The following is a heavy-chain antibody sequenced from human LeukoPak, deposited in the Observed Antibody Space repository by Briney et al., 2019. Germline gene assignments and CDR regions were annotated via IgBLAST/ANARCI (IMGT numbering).Heavy chain of an antibody. D-gene: IGHD5-18*01. V-gene: IGHV3-64*01. CDR3: ARDVGGYSYGYHY. Sequence: GGSLRLSCAASGFTFSSYAMHWVRQAPGKGLEYVSAISSNGGSTYYANSVKGRFTISRDNSKNTLYPQMNSLRAEDTAVYYCARDVGGYSYGYHYWGQGTLVTVSS. CDR1: GFTFSSYA. J-gene: IGHJ4*02. CDR2: ISSNGGST.